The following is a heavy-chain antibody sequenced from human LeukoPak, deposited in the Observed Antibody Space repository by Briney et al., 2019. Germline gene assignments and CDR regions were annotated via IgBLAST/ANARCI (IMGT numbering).Heavy chain of an antibody. V-gene: IGHV3-7*01. D-gene: IGHD6-13*01. Sequence: GGSLRLSCVASEFTFSSCWMSWVRQAPGRGLEWVANIKQDGREIYYVDSVKGRFTISRDNAKKSLYLQMNSLRAEDTAVYYCARSYSRFDYWGQGTLVTVSS. CDR2: IKQDGREI. J-gene: IGHJ4*02. CDR3: ARSYSRFDY. CDR1: EFTFSSCW.